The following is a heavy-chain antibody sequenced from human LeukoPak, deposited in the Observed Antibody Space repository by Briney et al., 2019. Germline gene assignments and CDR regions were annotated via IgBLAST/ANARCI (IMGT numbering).Heavy chain of an antibody. Sequence: SETLSLTCTVSGGSISSSSYYWGWIRQPPGKGLGWIGSIYYSGSTYYNPSLKSRVTISVDTSKNQFSLKLSSVTAADTAVYYCAREDGYYWGQGTLVTVSS. CDR1: GGSISSSSYY. CDR3: AREDGYY. J-gene: IGHJ4*02. V-gene: IGHV4-39*02. CDR2: IYYSGST.